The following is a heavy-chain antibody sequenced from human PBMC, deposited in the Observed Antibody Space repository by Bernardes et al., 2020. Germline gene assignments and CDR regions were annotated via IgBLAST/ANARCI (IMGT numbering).Heavy chain of an antibody. J-gene: IGHJ4*02. CDR2: FDPEDGET. CDR1: GYTFTELS. V-gene: IGHV1-24*01. Sequence: ASVKVSCKVSGYTFTELSMPWVRQAPGQGLEWMGGFDPEDGETIYAQKVQGRVTMTEDTSTDTAYMELSSLRSDDTAVYYCASGPRVWTPGYYFDYWCQGTLVTVSS. CDR3: ASGPRVWTPGYYFDY. D-gene: IGHD6-13*01.